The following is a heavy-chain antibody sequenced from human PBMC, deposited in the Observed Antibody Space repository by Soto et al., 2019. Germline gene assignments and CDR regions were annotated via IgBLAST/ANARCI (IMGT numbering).Heavy chain of an antibody. V-gene: IGHV3-74*01. D-gene: IGHD3-22*01. CDR3: ARPRYDGSGTPFDH. CDR1: GFTFSSYW. CDR2: INGDGSTT. Sequence: PGGSLRLSCAASGFTFSSYWMHWVRQAPGKGLVWVSRINGDGSTTTYADSVKGRFIISRDNAKNMLYLQMNRLTAEDTAVYFCARPRYDGSGTPFDHWGQGTLVTVSS. J-gene: IGHJ4*02.